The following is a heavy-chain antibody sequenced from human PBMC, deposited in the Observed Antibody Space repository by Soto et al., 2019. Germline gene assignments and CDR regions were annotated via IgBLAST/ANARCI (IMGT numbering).Heavy chain of an antibody. Sequence: QVHLVESGGGVVQPGRSLRLSCEVSGLTFSNYGMHWVRQAPGKGLEWVAVISNEGRDERYADSVKGRFTISRDNSKKTLYLQMSSLRAEDTAVYYCAKGCGTGSSCYILDYWGQGTLVTVSS. CDR3: AKGCGTGSSCYILDY. J-gene: IGHJ4*02. CDR2: ISNEGRDE. V-gene: IGHV3-30*18. CDR1: GLTFSNYG. D-gene: IGHD2-15*01.